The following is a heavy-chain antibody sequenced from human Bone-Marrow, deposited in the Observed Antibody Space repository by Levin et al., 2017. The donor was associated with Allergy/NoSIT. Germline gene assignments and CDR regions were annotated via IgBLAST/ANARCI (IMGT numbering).Heavy chain of an antibody. D-gene: IGHD6-13*01. CDR1: GGTFSSYA. Sequence: GGSLRLSCKASGGTFSSYAISWVRQAPGQGLEWMGGIIPIFGTANYAQKFQGRVTITADKSTSTAYMGLSSLRSEDTAVYYCARSVAAAGTTDNWFDPWGQGTLVTVSS. CDR3: ARSVAAAGTTDNWFDP. J-gene: IGHJ5*02. CDR2: IIPIFGTA. V-gene: IGHV1-69*06.